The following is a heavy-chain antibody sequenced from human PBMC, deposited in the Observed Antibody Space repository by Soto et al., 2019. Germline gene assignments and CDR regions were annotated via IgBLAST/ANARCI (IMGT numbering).Heavy chain of an antibody. CDR1: GFTFRNYA. J-gene: IGHJ4*02. CDR2: ITGGGYST. Sequence: EVQLLESGGGLVQPGGSLRLSCAASGFTFRNYAMSWVRQAPWKGLEWVSTITGGGYSTYYGDSVKGRFTFSRDNSKITLHLQMNSLRAEDTAVYYCAKHRGYDFWSGYYEDYWGQGTLVTVSS. V-gene: IGHV3-23*01. CDR3: AKHRGYDFWSGYYEDY. D-gene: IGHD3-3*01.